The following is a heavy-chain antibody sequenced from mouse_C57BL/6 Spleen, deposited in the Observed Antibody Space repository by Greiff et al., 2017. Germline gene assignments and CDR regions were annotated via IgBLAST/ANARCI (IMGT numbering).Heavy chain of an antibody. CDR3: ARSLYDYDWID. Sequence: QVHVKQSGAELARPGASVKMSCKASGYTFTSYTMHWVKQRPGQGLEWIGYINPSSGYTKYNQKFKDKATLTADKSSSTAYMQLSSLTSEDSAVYYCARSLYDYDWIDWGQGTTLTVSS. CDR2: INPSSGYT. V-gene: IGHV1-4*01. D-gene: IGHD2-4*01. CDR1: GYTFTSYT. J-gene: IGHJ2*01.